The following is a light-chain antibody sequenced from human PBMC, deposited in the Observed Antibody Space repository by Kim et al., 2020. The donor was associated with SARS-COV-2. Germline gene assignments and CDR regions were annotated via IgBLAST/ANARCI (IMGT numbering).Light chain of an antibody. CDR3: CSYTPTSSLV. V-gene: IGLV2-14*03. Sequence: QSITISVPETNNDIRAYKYVFWYQQHPGKVPKLIIYDVSNRPSGVSIRFSGSKSGNTASLTISGLQSEDEADYYCCSYTPTSSLVFGGGTKLIVL. J-gene: IGLJ2*01. CDR2: DVS. CDR1: NNDIRAYKY.